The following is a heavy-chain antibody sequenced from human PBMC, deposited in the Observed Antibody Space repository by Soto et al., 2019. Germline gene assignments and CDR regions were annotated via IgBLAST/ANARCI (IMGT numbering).Heavy chain of an antibody. D-gene: IGHD6-6*01. J-gene: IGHJ5*02. V-gene: IGHV4-34*01. CDR1: GGSFSGYY. CDR3: ARIEYSSSSGRWRVKGNWFDP. CDR2: INHSGST. Sequence: SETLSLTCAVYGGSFSGYYWSWIRQHPGKGLEWIGEINHSGSTNYNPSLKSRVTISVDTSKNQFSLKLSSVTAADTAVYYCARIEYSSSSGRWRVKGNWFDPWGQGTLVTVSS.